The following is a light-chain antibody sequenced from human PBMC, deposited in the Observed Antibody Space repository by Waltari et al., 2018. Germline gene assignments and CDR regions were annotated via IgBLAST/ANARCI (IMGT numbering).Light chain of an antibody. CDR2: GAS. CDR3: QQRST. V-gene: IGKV3-15*01. Sequence: EIVMTQSPATLSVSPGERATLSCRASQSVSSNLAWYQQKPGQAPRLLIYGASSRATGIPARFSGSGSGTEFTLIISSLEPEDFGVYYCQQRSTFGQGTKLEIK. J-gene: IGKJ2*02. CDR1: QSVSSN.